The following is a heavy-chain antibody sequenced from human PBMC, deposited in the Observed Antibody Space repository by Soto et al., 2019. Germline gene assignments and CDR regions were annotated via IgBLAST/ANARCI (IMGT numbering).Heavy chain of an antibody. Sequence: EVQLVVSGGGLVQPGRYLRLSCAASGFTVDDYAMHWVRQAPGKGLEWVSGMSSNSDTIDYADYVQGRFSISRDNDKNAIFQETNGISTESTAFYYCPKDLKCGGMPTIPYFDSWGQDTLVVVPS. D-gene: IGHD5-12*01. CDR2: MSSNSDTI. CDR1: GFTVDDYA. J-gene: IGHJ4*02. V-gene: IGHV3-9*01. CDR3: PKDLKCGGMPTIPYFDS.